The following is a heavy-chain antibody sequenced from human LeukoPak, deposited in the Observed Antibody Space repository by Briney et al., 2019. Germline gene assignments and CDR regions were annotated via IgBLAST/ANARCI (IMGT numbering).Heavy chain of an antibody. J-gene: IGHJ4*02. CDR2: ISGYNTYT. CDR3: ARDLEYCSSTSCRYYFDY. D-gene: IGHD2-2*01. V-gene: IGHV1-18*01. CDR1: NNTLSNNG. Sequence: ASVKVSCKASNNTLSNNGISWVRQAPGQGLEWMGWISGYNTYTTYAQKFQDRVTMTKDTSTSTAYMEMRSLRSDDTAVYYCARDLEYCSSTSCRYYFDYWGQGTLVTVSS.